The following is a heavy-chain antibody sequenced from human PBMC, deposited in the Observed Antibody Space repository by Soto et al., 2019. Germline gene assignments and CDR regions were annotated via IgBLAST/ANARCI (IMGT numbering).Heavy chain of an antibody. CDR2: LYGNGNGI. D-gene: IGHD3-3*01. J-gene: IGHJ4*02. V-gene: IGHV3-23*05. CDR3: AMDRQPDGFWPFDH. CDR1: GFPFSTYA. Sequence: EVQLVESGGGLVQPGGSLRLSCVASGFPFSTYAMSWVRQAPGKGLEWVSGLYGNGNGISYADSVKGRFTISRDNSKSTLYLQMNSLRSDDTAMYYCAMDRQPDGFWPFDHWGRGTLIIVSS.